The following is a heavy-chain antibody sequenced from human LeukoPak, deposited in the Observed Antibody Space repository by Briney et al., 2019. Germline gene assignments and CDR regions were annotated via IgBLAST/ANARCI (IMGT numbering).Heavy chain of an antibody. J-gene: IGHJ3*02. V-gene: IGHV1-18*01. CDR3: ARGEYCSSTSCYMEGI. CDR1: GYTFTSYG. Sequence: ASVKVSCKASGYTFTSYGISWVRQAPGQGLEWMGWISAYNGNTNYAQKLQGRVTMTRNTSISTAYMELSSLRSEDTAVYYCARGEYCSSTSCYMEGIWGQGTMVTVSS. D-gene: IGHD2-2*02. CDR2: ISAYNGNT.